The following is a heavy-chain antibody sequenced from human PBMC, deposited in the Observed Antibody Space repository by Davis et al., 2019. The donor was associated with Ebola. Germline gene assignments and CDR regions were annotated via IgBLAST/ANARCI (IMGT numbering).Heavy chain of an antibody. J-gene: IGHJ4*02. CDR1: GFTFSSHA. D-gene: IGHD3-3*01. Sequence: PGGSLRLSCAASGFTFSSHAMSWVRQALGKGLEWVSAISGSGGSTYYAGSVKGRFTISRDNSRNTLYLQMNSLRAEDTAVYYCAKAPVRFLEWFTTDYWGKGTLVTVSS. CDR3: AKAPVRFLEWFTTDY. CDR2: ISGSGGST. V-gene: IGHV3-23*01.